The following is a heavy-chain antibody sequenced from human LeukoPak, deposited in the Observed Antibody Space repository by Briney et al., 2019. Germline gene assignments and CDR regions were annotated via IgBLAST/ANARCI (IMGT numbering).Heavy chain of an antibody. D-gene: IGHD6-19*01. V-gene: IGHV3-23*01. CDR2: IFGSGGSA. J-gene: IGHJ4*02. Sequence: GGSLRLSCTASGFTFSSYAMYWVRQAPGKGLEWVSGIFGSGGSAHYADSVKGRFTTSRDNSKNTVYLQMNSLKAEDTAVYYCGKTTTGYSSGRYPAWPVGYWGQGTLVTVSS. CDR3: GKTTTGYSSGRYPAWPVGY. CDR1: GFTFSSYA.